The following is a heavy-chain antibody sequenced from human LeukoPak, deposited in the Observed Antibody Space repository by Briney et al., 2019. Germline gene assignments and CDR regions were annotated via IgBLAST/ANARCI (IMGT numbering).Heavy chain of an antibody. CDR2: ISGSGGST. Sequence: LAGGSLRLSCATSGFTFMNYAMSWVRQAPGKGLEWVSGISGSGGSTYYADSLKGRFTISRDNSKNTLYLQMNSLRAEDTAVYYCAKGGLVHPLHIWGQGTMVTVSS. J-gene: IGHJ3*02. CDR3: AKGGLVHPLHI. D-gene: IGHD3/OR15-3a*01. CDR1: GFTFMNYA. V-gene: IGHV3-23*01.